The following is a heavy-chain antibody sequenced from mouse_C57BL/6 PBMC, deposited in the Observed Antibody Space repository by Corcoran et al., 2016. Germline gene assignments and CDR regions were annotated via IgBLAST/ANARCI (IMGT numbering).Heavy chain of an antibody. J-gene: IGHJ1*03. V-gene: IGHV9-3*01. Sequence: QIQLVQSGPELKKPGETVKISCKASGYTFTTYGMSWVKQAPGKGLKWMGWINTYSGVPTYADDFKGRFAFSLETSASTAYLQINNLKNEDTATYFCARAPQYFDVWGTGTTVTVSS. CDR2: INTYSGVP. CDR1: GYTFTTYG. CDR3: ARAPQYFDV. D-gene: IGHD6-1*01.